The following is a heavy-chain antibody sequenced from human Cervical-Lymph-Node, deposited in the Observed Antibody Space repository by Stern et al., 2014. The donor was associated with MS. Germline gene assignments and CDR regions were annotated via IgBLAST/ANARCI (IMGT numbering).Heavy chain of an antibody. CDR2: IIPIFETA. CDR3: ASGTRSSWYFDF. D-gene: IGHD6-13*01. V-gene: IGHV1-69*01. J-gene: IGHJ4*02. CDR1: GGTFSSDA. Sequence: QVQLVQSGAEVKKPGSSMKVSCKASGGTFSSDAIGWVRQAPGQGLEWMGVIIPIFETANYAQKFQGRVTITADQSTKTAYLELSSLTSGDTAMYFCASGTRSSWYFDFWGQGTLVTVST.